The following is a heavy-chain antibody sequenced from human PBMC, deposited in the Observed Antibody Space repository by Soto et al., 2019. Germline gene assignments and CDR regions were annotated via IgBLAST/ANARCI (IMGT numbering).Heavy chain of an antibody. J-gene: IGHJ2*01. Sequence: QVPLVQSGAEVKKPGSSVKVSCKASGGTFSSYAISWVRQAPGQGLEWMGGIIPIFGTANYAQKFQGRVTITADKSTSTAYMELSSLRSEDTAVYYCASRESPGIAVAGPGYFDLWGRGTLVTVSS. CDR1: GGTFSSYA. V-gene: IGHV1-69*06. CDR2: IIPIFGTA. D-gene: IGHD6-19*01. CDR3: ASRESPGIAVAGPGYFDL.